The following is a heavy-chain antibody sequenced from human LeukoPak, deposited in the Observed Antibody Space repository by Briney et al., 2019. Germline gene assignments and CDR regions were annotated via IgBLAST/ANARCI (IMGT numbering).Heavy chain of an antibody. CDR2: IYYTGST. CDR1: GGSFNSGTYY. D-gene: IGHD3-10*01. Sequence: SETLSLTCTVSGGSFNSGTYYWSWIRQPPGKGLEWIAYIYYTGSTNYNPSLKSRVTISVDTSKNQFSLKLSSVTAADTAVYYCATLGDYDAFDIWGQGTMVTVSS. J-gene: IGHJ3*02. CDR3: ATLGDYDAFDI. V-gene: IGHV4-61*01.